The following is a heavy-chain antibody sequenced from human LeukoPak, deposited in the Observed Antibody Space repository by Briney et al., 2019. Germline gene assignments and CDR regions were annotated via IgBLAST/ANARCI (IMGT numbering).Heavy chain of an antibody. J-gene: IGHJ4*02. CDR3: ARGELGDSSGFSFFDY. D-gene: IGHD3-22*01. CDR2: VIAIFGRV. Sequence: SVKVSCKASRGTFSSYGISWVRQAPGQGLERMGGVIAIFGRVKYGQKFQGRATITTDESTSTAYMELSSLTSEDTGVYYCARGELGDSSGFSFFDYWGQGTLVTVSS. CDR1: RGTFSSYG. V-gene: IGHV1-69*05.